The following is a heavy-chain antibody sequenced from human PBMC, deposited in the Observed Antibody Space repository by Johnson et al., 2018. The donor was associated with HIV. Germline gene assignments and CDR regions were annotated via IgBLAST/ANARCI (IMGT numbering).Heavy chain of an antibody. CDR1: GFTFSSYA. V-gene: IGHV3-30-3*01. J-gene: IGHJ3*01. CDR3: ASPPSGYDFWDGPNIFDV. Sequence: QVQLVESGGGLVQPGGSLRLSCAASGFTFSSYAMHWVRQAPGKGLEWVAVISYDGTKKYYADSVTGRFTISRDNSKNTLFLQMNSLRPEDTAIYYCASPPSGYDFWDGPNIFDVWGQGTMVSVSS. D-gene: IGHD3-3*01. CDR2: ISYDGTKK.